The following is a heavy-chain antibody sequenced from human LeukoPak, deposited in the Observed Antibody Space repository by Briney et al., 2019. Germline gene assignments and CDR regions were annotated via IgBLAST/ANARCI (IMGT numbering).Heavy chain of an antibody. D-gene: IGHD2-21*01. CDR1: GGSFSAYY. V-gene: IGHV4-34*01. CDR2: INHSGST. Sequence: SETLSLTCAVYGGSFSAYYWSWIRQPPGKGLEWIGEINHSGSTNYNPSLKSRVTISVDTSKNQFSLKLSSVTAADTAVYYCARGMWYYYMDVWGKGTTVTVSS. CDR3: ARGMWYYYMDV. J-gene: IGHJ6*03.